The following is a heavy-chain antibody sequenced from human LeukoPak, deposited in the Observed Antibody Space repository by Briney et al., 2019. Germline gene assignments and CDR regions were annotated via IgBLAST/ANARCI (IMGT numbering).Heavy chain of an antibody. D-gene: IGHD2-2*01. V-gene: IGHV3-23*01. J-gene: IGHJ3*02. Sequence: GGSLRLSCAASGFTFSSYAMSWVRQAPGKGLEWVSAISGSGGSTYYADSVKGRFTISRDNSKNTLYLQMNSLRAEDTAVYYCAKVHIVVVPAASGNAFDIWGQGTMVTVS. CDR2: ISGSGGST. CDR3: AKVHIVVVPAASGNAFDI. CDR1: GFTFSSYA.